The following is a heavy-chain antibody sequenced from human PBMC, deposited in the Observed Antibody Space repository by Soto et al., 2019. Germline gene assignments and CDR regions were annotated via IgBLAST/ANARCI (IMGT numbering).Heavy chain of an antibody. V-gene: IGHV1-69*01. J-gene: IGHJ6*02. D-gene: IGHD5-18*01. CDR1: GGTFSSYA. Sequence: QVQLVQSGAEVKKPGSSVKVSCKASGGTFSSYAISWVRQAPGQGLEWMGGIIPIFGTANYAQKIQGRVTITADESTSTDYMELSSLRSEETAVYYCARSIGDTAIWEGMDVWGQGTTVTVSS. CDR2: IIPIFGTA. CDR3: ARSIGDTAIWEGMDV.